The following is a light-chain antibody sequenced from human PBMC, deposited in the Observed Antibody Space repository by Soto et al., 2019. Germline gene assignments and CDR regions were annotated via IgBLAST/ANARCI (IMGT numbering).Light chain of an antibody. CDR2: GTS. CDR1: QGISDY. CDR3: QQLRTYTLT. Sequence: DIQLTQSPYFLSASVGDRVTITCRASQGISDYLAWYQQKPGNAPKLLIYGTSTLQSEVPSRFSGSGSGTEFTLTISSLQPQEFATYVCQQLRTYTLTFGGGTRVEIK. V-gene: IGKV1-9*01. J-gene: IGKJ4*01.